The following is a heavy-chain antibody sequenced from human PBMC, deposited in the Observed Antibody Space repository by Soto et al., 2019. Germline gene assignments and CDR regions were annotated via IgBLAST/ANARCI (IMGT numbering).Heavy chain of an antibody. D-gene: IGHD2-15*01. Sequence: EVQLVESGGGLVKPGGSLRLSCAASGFTFSSYSMNWVRQAPGKGLEWVSSISSSSSYIYYADSVKGRFTISRDNAKNSLYLQMNSLRAEDTAVYYCAREQVVAANRDAFDIWGQGTMVTVSS. V-gene: IGHV3-21*01. CDR2: ISSSSSYI. CDR3: AREQVVAANRDAFDI. CDR1: GFTFSSYS. J-gene: IGHJ3*02.